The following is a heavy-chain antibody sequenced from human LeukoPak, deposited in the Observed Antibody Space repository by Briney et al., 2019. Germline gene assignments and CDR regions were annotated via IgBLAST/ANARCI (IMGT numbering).Heavy chain of an antibody. Sequence: GGSLRLSCTASGFTFGDYAMSWFRQAPGKGLEWVAFIRYDGSLKYYLDSVKGRFTISRDNSNSTLFLQMNSLRAEDTAVYYCAKRGGSFIGYFDYWGQGTLVTVSS. J-gene: IGHJ4*02. CDR2: IRYDGSLK. CDR1: GFTFGDYA. CDR3: AKRGGSFIGYFDY. D-gene: IGHD1-26*01. V-gene: IGHV3-30*02.